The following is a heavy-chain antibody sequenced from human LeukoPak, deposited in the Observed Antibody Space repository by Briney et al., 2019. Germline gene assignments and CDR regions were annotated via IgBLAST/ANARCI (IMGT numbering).Heavy chain of an antibody. Sequence: ASVKVSCKASGYTFTSYGISWVRQAPGQGLEWMGWISAYNGNTNYAQKLQGRVTMTTDTSTSTAYMELRSLRSDDTAVYYCASHSSGWYDAGPDYYYYYGMDVWGQGTTVTVSS. J-gene: IGHJ6*02. CDR1: GYTFTSYG. CDR2: ISAYNGNT. V-gene: IGHV1-18*01. CDR3: ASHSSGWYDAGPDYYYYYGMDV. D-gene: IGHD6-19*01.